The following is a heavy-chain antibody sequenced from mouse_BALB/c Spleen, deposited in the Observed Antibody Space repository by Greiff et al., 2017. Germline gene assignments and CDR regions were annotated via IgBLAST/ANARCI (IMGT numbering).Heavy chain of an antibody. D-gene: IGHD2-14*01. CDR2: ISYSGST. CDR1: GYSITSDYA. J-gene: IGHJ3*01. V-gene: IGHV3-2*02. CDR3: ARGTIGPWFAY. Sequence: EVNLVESGPGLVKPSQSLSLTCTVTGYSITSDYAWNWIRQFPGNKLEWMGYISYSGSTSYNPSLISRISITRDTSKNQFFLQLNSVTTEDTATYYCARGTIGPWFAYWGQGTLVTVSA.